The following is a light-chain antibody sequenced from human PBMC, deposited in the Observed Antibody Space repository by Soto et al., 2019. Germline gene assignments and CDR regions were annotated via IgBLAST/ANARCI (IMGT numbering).Light chain of an antibody. CDR1: SSNVGSNY. CDR2: SND. J-gene: IGLJ3*02. CDR3: AAWDNSVSVL. Sequence: QPVLTQPPSASGTPGQRVTISCSGSSSNVGSNYVYWYQQLPGTAPKLLIYSNDQRPSGVPDRFSGSKSGTSASLAISGLRSEDEADYYCAAWDNSVSVLFGGGTQLTVL. V-gene: IGLV1-47*02.